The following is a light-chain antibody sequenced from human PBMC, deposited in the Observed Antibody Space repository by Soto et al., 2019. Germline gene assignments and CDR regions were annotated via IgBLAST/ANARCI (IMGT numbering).Light chain of an antibody. CDR1: QDINSY. V-gene: IGKV1-9*01. Sequence: DVQLTQSPSFLSASVGDRVTFTCRASQDINSYLAWYQQKPGKAPKLLIYGASRLQNGVPSRFSGSGSGTEFTLTVCSLQPEDFATYYCQQLNSYPTFGGGTKVEIK. CDR3: QQLNSYPT. CDR2: GAS. J-gene: IGKJ4*01.